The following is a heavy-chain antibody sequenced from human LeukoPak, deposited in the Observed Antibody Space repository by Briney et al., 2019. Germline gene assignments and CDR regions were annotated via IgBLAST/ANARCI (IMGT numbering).Heavy chain of an antibody. CDR2: INHSGST. V-gene: IGHV4-34*01. D-gene: IGHD6-13*01. J-gene: IGHJ6*02. Sequence: SETLSLTCAVYGGSFSGYYWSWIRQPPGKGLEWIGEINHSGSTNYNPSLKSRVTISVDTSKNQFSLKLSSVTAADTAVYYCARGCFRRAAAYYYYYGMDVWGQGTTATVSS. CDR3: ARGCFRRAAAYYYYYGMDV. CDR1: GGSFSGYY.